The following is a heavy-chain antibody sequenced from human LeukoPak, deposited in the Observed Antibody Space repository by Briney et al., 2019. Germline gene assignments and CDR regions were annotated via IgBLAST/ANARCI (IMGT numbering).Heavy chain of an antibody. J-gene: IGHJ4*02. Sequence: GGSLRLSCAASGFTFSSYWMHWVRQAPGKGLVWVSRINSDGSSTSYADSVKGRFTISRDNAKNTLYLQMSSLRAEDTAVYYCARVGWLSPPFDYWGQGTLVTVSS. CDR3: ARVGWLSPPFDY. D-gene: IGHD3-9*01. CDR1: GFTFSSYW. V-gene: IGHV3-74*01. CDR2: INSDGSST.